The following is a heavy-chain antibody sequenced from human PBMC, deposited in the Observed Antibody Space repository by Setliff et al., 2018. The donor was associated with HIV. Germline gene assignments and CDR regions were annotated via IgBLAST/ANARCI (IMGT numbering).Heavy chain of an antibody. CDR2: INGNTLYI. D-gene: IGHD6-13*01. CDR1: GFPFSLYS. CDR3: ARVGSSTSLDY. V-gene: IGHV3-21*06. J-gene: IGHJ4*02. Sequence: GGSLRLSCTASGFPFSLYSMNWVRQTPGRGLEWVASINGNTLYISYAASVRRRFTISRDNAKGSLYLQLTSLRPEDTGVYFCARVGSSTSLDYWGQGILVTVSS.